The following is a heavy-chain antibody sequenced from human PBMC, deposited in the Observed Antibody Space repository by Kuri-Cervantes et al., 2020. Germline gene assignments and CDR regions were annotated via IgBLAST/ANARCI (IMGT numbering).Heavy chain of an antibody. J-gene: IGHJ5*02. CDR2: IYTSGST. D-gene: IGHD6-6*01. CDR1: GGSFSGYY. V-gene: IGHV4-4*07. CDR3: ARDIGEVAARPLNWFDP. Sequence: SQTLSLTCAVYGGSFSGYYWSWIRQPAGKGLEWIGRIYTSGSTNYNPSLKSRVTISVDKSKNQFSLKLSSVTAADTAVYYCARDIGEVAARPLNWFDPWGQGTLVTVSS.